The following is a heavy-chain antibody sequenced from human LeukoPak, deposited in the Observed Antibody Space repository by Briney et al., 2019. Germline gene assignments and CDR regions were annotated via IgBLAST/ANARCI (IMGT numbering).Heavy chain of an antibody. D-gene: IGHD6-13*01. J-gene: IGHJ4*02. Sequence: VASVKVSCKASGYTFTSYGISWERQAPGQGLEWMGWISAYNGNTNYAQKLQGRVTMTTDTSTSTAYMELRSLRSDDTAVYYCARVRTRYSSSWYDYDYWGQGTLVTVSS. CDR3: ARVRTRYSSSWYDYDY. CDR1: GYTFTSYG. CDR2: ISAYNGNT. V-gene: IGHV1-18*01.